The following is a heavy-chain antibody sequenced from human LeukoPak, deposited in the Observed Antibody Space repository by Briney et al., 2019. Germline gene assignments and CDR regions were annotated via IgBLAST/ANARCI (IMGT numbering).Heavy chain of an antibody. V-gene: IGHV3-15*01. J-gene: IGHJ4*02. CDR1: GFTFSNAW. CDR2: IKSKTDGGTT. CDR3: TTGEGYYYDSSGYLVDY. Sequence: GGSLRLSCAASGFTFSNAWMSWVRQAPGKGLEWVGRIKSKTDGGTTDYAAPVKGRFTISRDDSKNTLYLQMNSLKIEDTAVYYCTTGEGYYYDSSGYLVDYWGQGTLVTVSS. D-gene: IGHD3-22*01.